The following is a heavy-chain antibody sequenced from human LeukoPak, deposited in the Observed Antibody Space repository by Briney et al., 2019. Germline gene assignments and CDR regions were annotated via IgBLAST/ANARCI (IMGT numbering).Heavy chain of an antibody. J-gene: IGHJ4*02. V-gene: IGHV3-30*02. CDR1: GFTFNSYA. CDR2: IRYDGSNK. D-gene: IGHD3-16*01. CDR3: ARDWGL. Sequence: GGSLRLSCAASGFTFNSYALHWVRQAPGKGLEWVAFIRYDGSNKYYADSVKGRFTISRDNSKNTLYLQMSSLRAEDTAVYYCARDWGLWGQGTLVTVSA.